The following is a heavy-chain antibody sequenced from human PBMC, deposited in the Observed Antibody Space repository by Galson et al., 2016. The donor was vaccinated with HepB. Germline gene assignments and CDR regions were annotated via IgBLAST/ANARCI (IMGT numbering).Heavy chain of an antibody. V-gene: IGHV4-59*08. Sequence: SETLSLTCAVSGGSISSYYWSWIRQPPGKGLEWIGYIYDSGSPKYNPSLNSRVTISEDTSRNQFSLRLSSVTAAATAVYYCAGRRRDGFNVPILDYWGQGTLVTVSS. CDR2: IYDSGSP. J-gene: IGHJ4*02. CDR1: GGSISSYY. D-gene: IGHD5-24*01. CDR3: AGRRRDGFNVPILDY.